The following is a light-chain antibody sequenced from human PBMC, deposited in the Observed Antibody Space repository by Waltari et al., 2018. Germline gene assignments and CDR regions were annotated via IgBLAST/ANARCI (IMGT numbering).Light chain of an antibody. J-gene: IGLJ3*02. CDR3: QALGSNRWV. CDR1: ILGSKY. Sequence: SSELTQPPSVSVSPGQTASITCSGDILGSKYASWYQHKPGQSPLLVLYQDLNRPSGIPARFSGSKSGSTATLTISGTQAMDDADYYCQALGSNRWVFGGGTKLTVL. V-gene: IGLV3-1*01. CDR2: QDL.